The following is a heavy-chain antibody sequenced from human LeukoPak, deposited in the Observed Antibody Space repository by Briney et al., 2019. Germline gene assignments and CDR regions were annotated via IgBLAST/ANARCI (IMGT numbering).Heavy chain of an antibody. D-gene: IGHD3-16*02. CDR1: GYTFTSYG. CDR2: IIPIFGTA. Sequence: GASVKVSCKASGYTFTSYGISWVRQAPGQGLEWMGRIIPIFGTANYAQKFQGRVTITTDESTSTAYMELSSLRSEDTAVYYCASTVPVWGSYRYYFDYWGQGTLVTVSS. J-gene: IGHJ4*02. V-gene: IGHV1-69*05. CDR3: ASTVPVWGSYRYYFDY.